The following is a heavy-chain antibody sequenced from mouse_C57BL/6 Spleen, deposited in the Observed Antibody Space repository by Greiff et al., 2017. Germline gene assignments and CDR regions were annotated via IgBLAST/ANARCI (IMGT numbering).Heavy chain of an antibody. Sequence: VTVVESGPGLVAPSQSLSITCTVSGFSLTSYGVHWVRQPPGKGLEWLVVIWSDGSTTSNSALKSRLSISKDNSKSQVFLKMNSLQTDDTAMYYCARHPYYSSYYAMDYWGQGTSGTVSS. CDR3: ARHPYYSSYYAMDY. V-gene: IGHV2-6-1*01. J-gene: IGHJ4*01. CDR2: IWSDGST. D-gene: IGHD2-12*01. CDR1: GFSLTSYG.